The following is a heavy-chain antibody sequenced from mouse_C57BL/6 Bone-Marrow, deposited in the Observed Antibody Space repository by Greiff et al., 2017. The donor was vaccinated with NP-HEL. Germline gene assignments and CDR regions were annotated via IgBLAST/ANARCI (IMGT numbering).Heavy chain of an antibody. J-gene: IGHJ3*01. Sequence: EVQGVESGGGLVQPGGSMKLSCVASGFTFSNYWMNWVRQSPEKGLEWVAQIRLKSDNYATHYAESVKGRFTISRDDSKSSVYLQMNNLRAEDTGIYYCVWLWFAYWGQGTLVTVSA. CDR2: IRLKSDNYAT. CDR3: VWLWFAY. V-gene: IGHV6-3*01. CDR1: GFTFSNYW.